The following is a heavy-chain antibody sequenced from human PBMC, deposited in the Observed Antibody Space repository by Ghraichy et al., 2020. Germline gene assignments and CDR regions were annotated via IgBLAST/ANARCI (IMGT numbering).Heavy chain of an antibody. D-gene: IGHD3-22*01. J-gene: IGHJ6*02. Sequence: LSLTCAASGFTFSRYGMHWVRQAPGKGLEWVAVISYDGNSKYSPDYRFTISRDNSKNTLYLQMNSLRAEDTAVYYCAKERDTSGYYSFPGDYYGMDVWGQGTTVTVSS. CDR2: ISYDGNSK. V-gene: IGHV3-30*18. CDR1: GFTFSRYG. CDR3: AKERDTSGYYSFPGDYYGMDV.